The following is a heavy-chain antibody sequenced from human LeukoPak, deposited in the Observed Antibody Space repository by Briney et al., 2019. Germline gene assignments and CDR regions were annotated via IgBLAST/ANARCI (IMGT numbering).Heavy chain of an antibody. CDR2: IYYSGST. J-gene: IGHJ4*02. CDR1: GGSISSSPYY. D-gene: IGHD6-19*01. V-gene: IGHV4-39*01. CDR3: ARHASVDGNWPRPLDY. Sequence: PSETLSLTCTVSGGSISSSPYYWGWIRQPPGKGLERIGNIYYSGSTYYNPSLKTRVTISVDTSKNQFSLKLTSVTAADTAVYYCARHASVDGNWPRPLDYWGQGSLVTVSS.